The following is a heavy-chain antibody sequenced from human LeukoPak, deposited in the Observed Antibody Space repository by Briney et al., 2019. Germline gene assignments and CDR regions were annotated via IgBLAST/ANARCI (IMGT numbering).Heavy chain of an antibody. CDR2: ISSSGSTI. J-gene: IGHJ6*02. CDR3: ARDLEGEMATIIGYCYYGMDV. CDR1: GFTFSDYY. D-gene: IGHD5-12*01. Sequence: GGSLRLSCAASGFTFSDYYMSWIRQAPGKGLEWVSYISSSGSTIYYADSVKGRFTISRDDAKNSLYLQMNSLRAEDTAVYYCARDLEGEMATIIGYCYYGMDVWGQGTTVTVSS. V-gene: IGHV3-11*01.